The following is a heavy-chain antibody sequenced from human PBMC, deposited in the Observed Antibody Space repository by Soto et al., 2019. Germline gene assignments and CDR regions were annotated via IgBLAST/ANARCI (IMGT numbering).Heavy chain of an antibody. CDR2: IYYSGTT. V-gene: IGHV4-28*01. D-gene: IGHD3-10*01. CDR3: ARQTGVLLWFGEAYYFDY. Sequence: SETLSLTCAFPGYSISSSNWWGWIRQPPGKGLEWIGYIYYSGTTYYNPSLKSRVTMSVDTSKNQFSLKLSSVTAADMAVYYCARQTGVLLWFGEAYYFDYWGQGTLVT. CDR1: GYSISSSNW. J-gene: IGHJ4*02.